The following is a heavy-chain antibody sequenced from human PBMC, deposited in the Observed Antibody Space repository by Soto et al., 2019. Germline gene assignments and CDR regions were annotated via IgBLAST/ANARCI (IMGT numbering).Heavy chain of an antibody. CDR2: ISPMFGAA. D-gene: IGHD3-10*01. CDR1: GGTFNTYA. J-gene: IGHJ4*02. V-gene: IGHV1-69*19. Sequence: QVQLVQSGAEMKKPGSSVKVSCQSSGGTFNTYAMNWVRQAPGQGPEWMGEISPMFGAANYAPKFQGRVTITADESTGTSYMQLCSLTSEDTALYFCAREVQVHTPAFVYWGQGTLVTVSS. CDR3: AREVQVHTPAFVY.